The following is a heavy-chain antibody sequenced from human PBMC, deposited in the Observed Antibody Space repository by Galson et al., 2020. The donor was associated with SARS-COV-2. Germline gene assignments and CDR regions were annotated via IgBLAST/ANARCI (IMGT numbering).Heavy chain of an antibody. D-gene: IGHD3-3*01. CDR2: IRYDGSNK. J-gene: IGHJ4*02. CDR3: AKGDPGGYYDFWSGYLSREEYDY. V-gene: IGHV3-30*02. CDR1: GFTFSSYG. Sequence: GGSLRLSCAASGFTFSSYGMHWVRQAPGKGLEWVAFIRYDGSNKYYADSVKGRFTISRDNSKNTLYLQMNSLRAEDTAVYYCAKGDPGGYYDFWSGYLSREEYDYWGQGTLVTVSS.